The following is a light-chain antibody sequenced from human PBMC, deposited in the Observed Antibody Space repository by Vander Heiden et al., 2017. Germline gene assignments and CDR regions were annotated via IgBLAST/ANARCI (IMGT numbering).Light chain of an antibody. J-gene: IGKJ4*01. V-gene: IGKV1-39*01. CDR3: QQRDSTPIT. Sequence: DIQMTQPASSLSASVGDRVTITCRASQSISSYLNWYQQKPGKAPKLLIYAASSLESGVPSRFSGSGSGTDFTLTISRLQPEDFATYYCQQRDSTPITFGGGTKVEIK. CDR1: QSISSY. CDR2: AAS.